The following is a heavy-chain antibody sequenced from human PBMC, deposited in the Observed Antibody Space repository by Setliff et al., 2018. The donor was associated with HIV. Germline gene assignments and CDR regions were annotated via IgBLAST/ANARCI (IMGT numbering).Heavy chain of an antibody. J-gene: IGHJ4*02. Sequence: GGSLRLSCAASGFTFNTYAMSWVRQAPGKGLEWVSTISKSGDSTFYGDSVKGRFTISRDNSKNTLYLEMNSLRAEDTAVYYCARWRWQQSEFDYWGQGTLVTVSS. V-gene: IGHV3-23*01. CDR3: ARWRWQQSEFDY. D-gene: IGHD3-3*01. CDR2: ISKSGDST. CDR1: GFTFNTYA.